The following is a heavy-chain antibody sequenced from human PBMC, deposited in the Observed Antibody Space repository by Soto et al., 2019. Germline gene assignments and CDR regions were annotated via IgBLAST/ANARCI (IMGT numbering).Heavy chain of an antibody. CDR2: ISAYNGNT. J-gene: IGHJ5*02. D-gene: IGHD3-22*01. Sequence: QVQLVQSGAEVKKPGASVKVSCKASGYTFTSYGISWVRQAPGQGLEWMGWISAYNGNTNYAQKLQGRVTMTTDTSTSTAYMELRSLSSDDTAVYYCARAESGYYSPRSNWFDPWGQGTLVTVSS. V-gene: IGHV1-18*01. CDR1: GYTFTSYG. CDR3: ARAESGYYSPRSNWFDP.